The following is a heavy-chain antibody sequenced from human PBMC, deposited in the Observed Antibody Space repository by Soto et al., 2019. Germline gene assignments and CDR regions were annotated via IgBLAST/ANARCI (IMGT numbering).Heavy chain of an antibody. CDR3: PNDLRDGLPSYCGMDV. V-gene: IGHV3-9*02. D-gene: IGHD3-16*01. Sequence: GGSLRLSCEASGFSSDDYAMHWVRQAPGKGLEWVSGISWNSGNKAYADSVKGRFTISRDNAKNSLYLQMNSLRADDTALYYCPNDLRDGLPSYCGMDVWGQGITVTVSS. CDR2: ISWNSGNK. J-gene: IGHJ6*02. CDR1: GFSSDDYA.